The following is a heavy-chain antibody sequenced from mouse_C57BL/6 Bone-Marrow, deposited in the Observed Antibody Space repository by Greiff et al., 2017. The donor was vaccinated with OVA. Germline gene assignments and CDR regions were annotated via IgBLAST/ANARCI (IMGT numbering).Heavy chain of an antibody. J-gene: IGHJ4*01. CDR1: GYTFTSYW. CDR2: IYPGSGST. CDR3: ARVSMDY. V-gene: IGHV1-55*01. Sequence: QVQLQQPGAELVKPGASVKMSCKASGYTFTSYWITWVKQRPGQGLEWIGDIYPGSGSTNYNEKFKSKATLTVDKPSSTAYMQLSSLTSEDSAVYYCARVSMDYWGQGTSVTVSS.